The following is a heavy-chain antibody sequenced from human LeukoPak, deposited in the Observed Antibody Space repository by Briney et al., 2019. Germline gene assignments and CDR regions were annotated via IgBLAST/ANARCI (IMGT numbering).Heavy chain of an antibody. V-gene: IGHV3-48*03. D-gene: IGHD5-18*01. J-gene: IGHJ4*02. CDR2: ISSSGSTI. CDR3: ARTGAGYSYGYLFWDY. Sequence: GESLRLSCAASGFTFSSYEINWVRQAPGKGLEWVSYISSSGSTIYYADSVKGRFTISRDNAKNSLYLQMNSLRAEDTAVYYCARTGAGYSYGYLFWDYWGQGTLVTVSS. CDR1: GFTFSSYE.